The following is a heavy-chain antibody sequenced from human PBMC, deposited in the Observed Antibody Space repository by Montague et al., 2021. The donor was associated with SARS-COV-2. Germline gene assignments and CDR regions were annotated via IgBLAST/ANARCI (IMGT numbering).Heavy chain of an antibody. J-gene: IGHJ3*02. Sequence: SETLSLTCAVSGGSISSYYWSGIRQPPGKGLEWIGYIYYSGSTNYNPSLKSRVTISVDTSKNQFSLKLSSVTAADTAVYYCARTYYDILTGYYNRGAFDIWGQGTMVTVSS. CDR3: ARTYYDILTGYYNRGAFDI. V-gene: IGHV4-59*08. CDR1: GGSISSYY. D-gene: IGHD3-9*01. CDR2: IYYSGST.